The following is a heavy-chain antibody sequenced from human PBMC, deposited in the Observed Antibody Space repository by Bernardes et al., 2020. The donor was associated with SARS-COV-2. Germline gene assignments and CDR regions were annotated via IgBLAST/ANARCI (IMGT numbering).Heavy chain of an antibody. CDR1: GDSVSSNSAA. Sequence: SQTLSLTCAISGDSVSSNSAAWNWIRQSPSRGLEWLGRTYYRSKWYSDYAVSVKSRITINADTSKNQFSLQLNFVTPEDTAVYFCARDRGERILAVDFDFWGQGTLVTVSA. CDR2: TYYRSKWYS. CDR3: ARDRGERILAVDFDF. J-gene: IGHJ4*02. V-gene: IGHV6-1*01. D-gene: IGHD3-10*01.